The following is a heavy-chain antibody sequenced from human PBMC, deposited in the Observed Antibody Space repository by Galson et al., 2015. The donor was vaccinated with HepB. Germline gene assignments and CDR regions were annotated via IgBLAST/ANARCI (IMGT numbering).Heavy chain of an antibody. V-gene: IGHV3-49*03. CDR2: IKSKVFDETT. D-gene: IGHD3-3*01. Sequence: SLRLSCAGSGFRFGDYSINWLRQVPGKGLEWVAVIKSKVFDETTEYAASVEDRFTISGDDPKSIASLQMNGLKIEDTAVYFCVRGYTESFWSGPMILDFWGRGTLVAVS. J-gene: IGHJ4*02. CDR1: GFRFGDYS. CDR3: VRGYTESFWSGPMILDF.